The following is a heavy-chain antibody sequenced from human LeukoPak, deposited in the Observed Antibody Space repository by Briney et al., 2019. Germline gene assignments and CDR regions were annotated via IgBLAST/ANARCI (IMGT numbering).Heavy chain of an antibody. CDR3: ASYFVGNGGRGY. CDR2: VYDSWNN. Sequence: SQTLSLTCTVSGDSINSGNSHWTWIRQPPGKGLEWLGSVYDSWNNYYNPSLESRITMSVDTSKNQYSLELSSVIAADTAVYYCASYFVGNGGRGYWGQGALVTVSS. CDR1: GDSINSGNSH. D-gene: IGHD3-10*02. V-gene: IGHV4-30-4*01. J-gene: IGHJ4*02.